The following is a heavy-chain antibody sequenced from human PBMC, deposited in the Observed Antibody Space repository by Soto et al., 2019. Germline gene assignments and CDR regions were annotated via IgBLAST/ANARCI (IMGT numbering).Heavy chain of an antibody. J-gene: IGHJ4*02. D-gene: IGHD1-26*01. CDR3: VSAAKWELLFDY. CDR1: GGSISSSNYY. Sequence: SETLSLTCTVSGGSISSSNYYWAWIRQPPGKGLEWIGNIYYTEGTYYNPSLKSRVTISVDTSKNQVSLKLFSVTAADTAIYYCVSAAKWELLFDYWGQGTLVTVSS. V-gene: IGHV4-39*01. CDR2: IYYTEGT.